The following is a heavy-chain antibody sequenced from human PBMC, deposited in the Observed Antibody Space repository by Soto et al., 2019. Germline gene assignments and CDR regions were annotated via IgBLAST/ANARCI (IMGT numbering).Heavy chain of an antibody. V-gene: IGHV3-21*04. CDR1: GFTFTRYS. CDR2: ISGDGGRT. CDR3: AKDQPLYCVGPTCHSGQDEAFDI. Sequence: EVQLVESGGGLVKPGGSLRLSCAASGFTFTRYSMNWVRQAPGKGLEWVSSISGDGGRTYYADSVKGRFTVSRDNLKKTLYLQMGSLRDDDTAVYYCAKDQPLYCVGPTCHSGQDEAFDIWGQGTMVTVSP. D-gene: IGHD2-21*01. J-gene: IGHJ3*02.